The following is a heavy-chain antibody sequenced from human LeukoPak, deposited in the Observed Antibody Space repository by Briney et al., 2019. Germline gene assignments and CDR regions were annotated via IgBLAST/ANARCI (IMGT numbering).Heavy chain of an antibody. V-gene: IGHV1-2*02. CDR1: GFTFTDYY. CDR2: INPHSGVR. Sequence: ASVKVSCKASGFTFTDYYIHWVRQAPGQGLEWMGYINPHSGVRSSPQKFQGRVTMTPDTSISAVYMELSSLTSDDTAIYYCVREGNDLLSKNFDYWGQGTLVTASS. J-gene: IGHJ4*02. CDR3: VREGNDLLSKNFDY. D-gene: IGHD4-23*01.